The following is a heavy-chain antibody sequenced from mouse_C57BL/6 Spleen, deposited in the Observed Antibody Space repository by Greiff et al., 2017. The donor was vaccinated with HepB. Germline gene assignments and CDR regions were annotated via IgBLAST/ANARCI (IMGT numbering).Heavy chain of an antibody. CDR3: TLYYDYDWWYFDV. D-gene: IGHD2-4*01. CDR1: GYTFTDYE. CDR2: IDPETGGT. J-gene: IGHJ1*03. V-gene: IGHV1-15*01. Sequence: QVQLKQSGAELVRPGASVTLSCKASGYTFTDYEMHWVKQTPVHGLEWIGAIDPETGGTAYNQKFKGKAILTADKSSSTAYMELRSLTSEDSAVYYCTLYYDYDWWYFDVWGTGTTVTVSS.